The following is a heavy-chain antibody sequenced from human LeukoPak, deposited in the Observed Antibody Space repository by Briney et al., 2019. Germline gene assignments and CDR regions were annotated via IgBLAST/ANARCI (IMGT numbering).Heavy chain of an antibody. CDR3: ASAAADDAFDI. CDR1: GGSISSYC. CDR2: IYYSGST. Sequence: SETLSLICTVSGGSISSYCWSWIRQPPGKGLEWIGYIYYSGSTNYNPSLKSRVTISVDTSKNQFSLKLSSVTAADTAVYCCASAAADDAFDIWGQGTMVTVSS. J-gene: IGHJ3*02. V-gene: IGHV4-59*08. D-gene: IGHD2-2*01.